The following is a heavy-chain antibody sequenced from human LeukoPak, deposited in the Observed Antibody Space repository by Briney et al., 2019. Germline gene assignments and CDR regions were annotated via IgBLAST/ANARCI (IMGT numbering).Heavy chain of an antibody. V-gene: IGHV3-11*01. D-gene: IGHD3-16*01. Sequence: GGSLRLSCATAGFNFGGHYMSWLRQAPGKGPEWLSYISGNGGGIAYADSVKGRFTISRDNARSLLHLQMNNLRVEDTAVYYCVRQAGGAGGQWGQGTLIAVSS. CDR3: VRQAGGAGGQ. J-gene: IGHJ4*02. CDR2: ISGNGGGI. CDR1: GFNFGGHY.